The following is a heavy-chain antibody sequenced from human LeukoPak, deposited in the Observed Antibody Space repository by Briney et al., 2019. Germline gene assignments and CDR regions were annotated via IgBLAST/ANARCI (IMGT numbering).Heavy chain of an antibody. CDR3: ARKHSSGWPLDY. CDR1: GFTFSSYG. J-gene: IGHJ4*02. CDR2: IWYDGSNK. Sequence: PGRSLRLSCAASGFTFSSYGMHWVRQAPGKGLEWVAVIWYDGSNKYYADSVKGRFTISRDNSKNTLYLQMNSLRAEDTAVYYCARKHSSGWPLDYWGQGTLVTVSS. V-gene: IGHV3-33*01. D-gene: IGHD6-19*01.